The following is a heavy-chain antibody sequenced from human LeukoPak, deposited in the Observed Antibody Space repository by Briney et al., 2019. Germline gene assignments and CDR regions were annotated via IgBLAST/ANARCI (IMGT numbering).Heavy chain of an antibody. V-gene: IGHV1-2*02. CDR2: INPNSGGT. D-gene: IGHD2-15*01. CDR1: GYTFTGYY. Sequence: GASVKVSCKASGYTFTGYYIHWVRQAPGQGLEWMGWINPNSGGTNYAQKFQGRVTMTRDTSISTAYMELNRLRSDDTAVYYCARDLYCSGGSCYSRFDYWGQGTLVTVSS. CDR3: ARDLYCSGGSCYSRFDY. J-gene: IGHJ4*02.